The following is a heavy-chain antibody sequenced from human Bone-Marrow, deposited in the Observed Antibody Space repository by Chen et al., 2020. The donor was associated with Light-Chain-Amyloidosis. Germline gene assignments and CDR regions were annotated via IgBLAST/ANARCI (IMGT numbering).Heavy chain of an antibody. CDR1: GFTFSSYE. J-gene: IGHJ4*02. D-gene: IGHD5-12*01. Sequence: EVQLVESGGGLVQPGGSLRLSCAAPGFTFSSYEMNWVRQAPGKGLEWVSYISSSGSTIYYADSVKGRFTISRDNAKNSLYLQMNSLRAEDTAVYYCATTKGRWLPSYWGQGTLVTVSS. V-gene: IGHV3-48*03. CDR2: ISSSGSTI. CDR3: ATTKGRWLPSY.